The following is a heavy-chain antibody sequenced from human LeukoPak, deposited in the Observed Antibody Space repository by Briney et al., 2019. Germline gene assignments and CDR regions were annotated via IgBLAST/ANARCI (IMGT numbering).Heavy chain of an antibody. CDR3: ARTYSTSLVFDY. CDR2: IYYSGST. CDR1: GGSISSYY. V-gene: IGHV4-59*08. D-gene: IGHD6-6*01. J-gene: IGHJ4*02. Sequence: SSETLSLTCTVSGGSISSYYWSWIRQPPGKGLEWIGYIYYSGSTNYNPSLKSRVTISVDTSKNQFSLKLSSVTAADTAVYYCARTYSTSLVFDYWGQGILVTVSS.